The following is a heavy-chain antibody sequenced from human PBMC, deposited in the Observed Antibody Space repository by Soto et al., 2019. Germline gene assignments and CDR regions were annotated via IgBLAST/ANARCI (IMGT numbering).Heavy chain of an antibody. CDR1: GFSFNIYS. CDR3: ARDDAYAFDI. V-gene: IGHV3-48*02. CDR2: IRSRDGAI. J-gene: IGHJ3*02. Sequence: EVQVVESGGGLVQPGGSLRLSCAASGFSFNIYSMNWVRQAPGKGLEWLSYIRSRDGAISYADSVKGRFTISGDTAKNSLYLQMNSLRDEDTAVYYCARDDAYAFDIWGQGTMVTVSS.